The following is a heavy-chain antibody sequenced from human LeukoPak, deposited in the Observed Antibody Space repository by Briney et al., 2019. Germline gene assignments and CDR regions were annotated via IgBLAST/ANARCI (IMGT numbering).Heavy chain of an antibody. CDR2: IYYSGST. D-gene: IGHD4-23*01. Sequence: PSETLSLTCTVSGGSISSSSYYWGWIRQPPGKGLEWIGSIYYSGSTNYNPSLKSRVTISVDTSKNQFSLKLSSVTATDTAVYYCARSYYGGSHQYYFDYWGQGTLVTVSS. J-gene: IGHJ4*02. CDR3: ARSYYGGSHQYYFDY. CDR1: GGSISSSSYY. V-gene: IGHV4-39*07.